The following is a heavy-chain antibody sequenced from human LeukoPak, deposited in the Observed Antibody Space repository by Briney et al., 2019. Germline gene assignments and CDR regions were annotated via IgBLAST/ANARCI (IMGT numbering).Heavy chain of an antibody. V-gene: IGHV3-7*01. J-gene: IGHJ6*03. D-gene: IGHD2-2*01. CDR3: ARVPAAIELGGAYYYYYTDV. CDR1: GFTFSSYE. CDR2: IKQDGSEK. Sequence: PGGSLRLSCAASGFTFSSYEMNWVRQAPGKGLEWVANIKQDGSEKYYVDSVKGRFTISRDNAKNSLYLQMNSLRAEDTAVYYCARVPAAIELGGAYYYYYTDVWGKGTTVTVSS.